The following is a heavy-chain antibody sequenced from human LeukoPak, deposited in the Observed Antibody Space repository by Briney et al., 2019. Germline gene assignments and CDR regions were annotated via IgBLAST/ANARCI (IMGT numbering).Heavy chain of an antibody. CDR1: GFTFSTYD. CDR3: AKTTRDSTILSPLDY. CDR2: IARTRSGGYT. J-gene: IGHJ4*02. D-gene: IGHD2-8*01. V-gene: IGHV3-23*01. Sequence: GGSLRLSCEASGFTFSTYDMSWVRQAPGKGLECVSVIARTRSGGYTYYADSVKGRFTISRDNSKNTLYLQMNSLRAEDTAVYYCAKTTRDSTILSPLDYWGQGTLVTVSS.